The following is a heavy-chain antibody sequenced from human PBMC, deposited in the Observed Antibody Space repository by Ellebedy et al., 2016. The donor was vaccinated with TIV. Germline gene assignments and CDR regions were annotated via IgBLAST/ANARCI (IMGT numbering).Heavy chain of an antibody. CDR2: IRYDGSNK. J-gene: IGHJ3*02. Sequence: GESLKISCAASGFTFSSYGMHWVRQAPGKGLEWVAFIRYDGSNKYYADSVKGRFTISRDNSKNTLYLQMNSLRAEDTAVYYCAKGAVRLLWFGESIWDDAFDIWGQGTMVTVSS. D-gene: IGHD3-10*01. V-gene: IGHV3-30*02. CDR1: GFTFSSYG. CDR3: AKGAVRLLWFGESIWDDAFDI.